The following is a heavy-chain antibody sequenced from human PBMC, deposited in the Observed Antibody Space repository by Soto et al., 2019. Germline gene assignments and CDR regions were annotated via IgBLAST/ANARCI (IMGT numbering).Heavy chain of an antibody. D-gene: IGHD3-3*01. Sequence: SVKVSCKASGGTFSSYTISWVRQAPGQGLEWMGRIIPILGIANYAQKFQGRVTITADKSTSTAYMELSSLRSEDTAVYYCVRESTIFGVVPIWGQGTMVTVSS. CDR2: IIPILGIA. CDR1: GGTFSSYT. J-gene: IGHJ3*02. CDR3: VRESTIFGVVPI. V-gene: IGHV1-69*04.